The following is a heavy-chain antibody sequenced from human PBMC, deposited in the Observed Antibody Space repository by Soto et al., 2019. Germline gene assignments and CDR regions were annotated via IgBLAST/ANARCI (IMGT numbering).Heavy chain of an antibody. Sequence: ASVKVSCKVSGYTLTELSMHRVRQAPGKGLEWMGGFDPEDGETIYAQKFQGRVTMTEDTSTDTAYMELSSLRSEDTAVYYCATAGGGVVAATSYYYYGMDVWGQGTTVTVSS. D-gene: IGHD2-15*01. CDR3: ATAGGGVVAATSYYYYGMDV. J-gene: IGHJ6*02. CDR1: GYTLTELS. V-gene: IGHV1-24*01. CDR2: FDPEDGET.